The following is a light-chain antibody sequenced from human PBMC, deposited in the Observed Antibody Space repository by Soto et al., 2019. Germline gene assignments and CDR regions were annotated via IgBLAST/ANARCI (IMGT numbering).Light chain of an antibody. J-gene: IGLJ2*01. Sequence: QSVLTQPPSASGTPGQRVSISCSGSSSNFESNTVSWYQQHPGAAPKLLIYSNNQRPSGVPDRFSGSKSGTSASLAISGLQSEDEADYYCAAWDDSLNGVVFGGGTKLTVL. CDR2: SNN. CDR1: SSNFESNT. V-gene: IGLV1-44*01. CDR3: AAWDDSLNGVV.